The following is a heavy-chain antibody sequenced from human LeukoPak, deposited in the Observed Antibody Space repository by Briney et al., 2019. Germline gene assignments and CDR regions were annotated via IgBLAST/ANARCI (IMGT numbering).Heavy chain of an antibody. J-gene: IGHJ4*02. D-gene: IGHD5-12*01. CDR3: AKDVAATISSGGYYFDL. V-gene: IGHV3-23*01. Sequence: GGSLRLPCAASGITLNTNDMNWVRQAPGKGLEWVSAISGSDGSTYYADSVKGRFTISRDSFSNRLYLQMNSLRAEDTAKYYCAKDVAATISSGGYYFDLWGQGTLVTVSS. CDR1: GITLNTND. CDR2: ISGSDGST.